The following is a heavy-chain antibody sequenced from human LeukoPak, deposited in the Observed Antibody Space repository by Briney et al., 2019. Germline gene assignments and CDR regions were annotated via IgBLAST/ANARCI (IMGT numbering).Heavy chain of an antibody. D-gene: IGHD2-2*01. CDR3: VAFRGSSTSNYYYYYMDV. Sequence: SETLSLTCTVSGGSISSSSYYWGWIRQPPGKGLEWIGSIYYSGSTYYNPSLKSRVTISVDTSKNQFSLKLSSVTAADTAVYYCVAFRGSSTSNYYYYYMDVWGKGTTVTISS. J-gene: IGHJ6*03. CDR2: IYYSGST. V-gene: IGHV4-39*01. CDR1: GGSISSSSYY.